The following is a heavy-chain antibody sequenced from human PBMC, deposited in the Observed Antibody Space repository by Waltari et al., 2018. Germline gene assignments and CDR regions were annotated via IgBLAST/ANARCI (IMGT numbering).Heavy chain of an antibody. V-gene: IGHV3-23*01. Sequence: EVQLLDSGGGLVQPGGSLRLSCAASGFTFSTSVMSWVRQAPGKGLEWVSTISSGGNTYYADSVKGRLTVSRDNSKNTLYLQMNSLRAEDTAVYYCAKRGSDGAWFDPWGQGTLVTVSS. D-gene: IGHD5-12*01. CDR1: GFTFSTSV. CDR2: ISSGGNT. J-gene: IGHJ5*02. CDR3: AKRGSDGAWFDP.